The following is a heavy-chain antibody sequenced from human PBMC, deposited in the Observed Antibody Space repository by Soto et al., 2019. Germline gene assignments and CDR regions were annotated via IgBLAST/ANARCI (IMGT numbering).Heavy chain of an antibody. CDR1: GFTFSSYS. Sequence: GGSLRLSCAASGFTFSSYSMNWFRQAPGKGLEWVSSISSSSSYIYYADSVKGRFTISRDNAKNSLYLQMNSLRAEDTAVYYCAIGRDYDFWSGYYSAEYFQHWGQGTLVTVSS. V-gene: IGHV3-21*01. CDR3: AIGRDYDFWSGYYSAEYFQH. D-gene: IGHD3-3*01. J-gene: IGHJ1*01. CDR2: ISSSSSYI.